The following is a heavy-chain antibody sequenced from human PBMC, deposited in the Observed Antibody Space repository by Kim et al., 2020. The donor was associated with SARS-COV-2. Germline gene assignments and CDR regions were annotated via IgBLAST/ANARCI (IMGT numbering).Heavy chain of an antibody. CDR1: GGSISSSSYY. CDR2: IYYSGST. CDR3: ARGADYDFWSGYYTRILPYYFDY. D-gene: IGHD3-3*01. V-gene: IGHV4-39*01. Sequence: SETLSLTCTVSGGSISSSSYYWGWIRQPPGKGLEWIGSIYYSGSTYYNPSLKSRVTISVDTSKNQFSLKLSSVTAADTAVYYCARGADYDFWSGYYTRILPYYFDYWGQGTLVTVSS. J-gene: IGHJ4*01.